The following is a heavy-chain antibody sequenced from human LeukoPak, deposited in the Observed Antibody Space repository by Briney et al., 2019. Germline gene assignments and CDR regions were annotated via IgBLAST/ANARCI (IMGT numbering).Heavy chain of an antibody. CDR2: INHSGST. Sequence: SETLSLTCAVYGGSFSGYYWSWIRQPPGKGLEGIGEINHSGSTNYNPALKSRVTISVDTSKNQFSLKLSSVTAADTAVYYCGSFLTGYYSPYAFDIWGQGTMVTVSS. CDR3: GSFLTGYYSPYAFDI. CDR1: GGSFSGYY. V-gene: IGHV4-34*01. J-gene: IGHJ3*02. D-gene: IGHD3-9*01.